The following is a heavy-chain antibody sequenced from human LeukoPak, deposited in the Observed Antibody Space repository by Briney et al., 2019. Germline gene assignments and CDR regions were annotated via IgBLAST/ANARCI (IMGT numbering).Heavy chain of an antibody. Sequence: GGSLRLSCAASGFTFNNYAMSWVRQVSGKGLEWVSVISGSGGSTYYADSVKGRFTISRDNSKNTLYLQMKSLRAEDTAVYYCAKEIYGDSTGGRFQHWGQGTLVTVSS. CDR3: AKEIYGDSTGGRFQH. CDR1: GFTFNNYA. CDR2: ISGSGGST. D-gene: IGHD4-17*01. J-gene: IGHJ1*01. V-gene: IGHV3-23*01.